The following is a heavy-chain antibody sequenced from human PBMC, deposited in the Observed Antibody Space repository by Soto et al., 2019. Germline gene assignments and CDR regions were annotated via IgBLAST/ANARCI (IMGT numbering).Heavy chain of an antibody. D-gene: IGHD4-4*01. CDR1: GYRFTNYW. J-gene: IGHJ6*02. V-gene: IGHV5-10-1*01. Sequence: GESLKISCQGSGYRFTNYWISWVRQMPGKGLEWMGIVDPTDSYANYSPSFQGHVTISADKSISTAYLQWSSLKASDTAMYYCARESTLTTHSYYSMDVWGQGTTVTVSS. CDR2: VDPTDSYA. CDR3: ARESTLTTHSYYSMDV.